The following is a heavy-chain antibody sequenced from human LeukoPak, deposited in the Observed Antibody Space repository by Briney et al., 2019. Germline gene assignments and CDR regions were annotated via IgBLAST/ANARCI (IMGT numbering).Heavy chain of an antibody. J-gene: IGHJ4*02. CDR1: GFTFSSYS. D-gene: IGHD1-26*01. CDR2: ISSSSSYI. V-gene: IGHV3-21*01. CDR3: VRAPEWEESGY. Sequence: PGGSLRLSCAASGFTFSSYSMNWVRQAPGKGLEWVSSISSSSSYIYYADSVKGRFTISRDNSKNTLYLQMNSLRTEDTAVYYCVRAPEWEESGYWGQGTLVTVSS.